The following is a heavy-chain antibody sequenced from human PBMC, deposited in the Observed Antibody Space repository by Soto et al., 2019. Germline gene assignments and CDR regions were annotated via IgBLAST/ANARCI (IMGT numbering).Heavy chain of an antibody. CDR2: IYYSGFT. V-gene: IGHV4-39*01. CDR3: ARRREGGEGFPKPTHSGY. J-gene: IGHJ4*02. Sequence: QLQLQESGPGLVKPSETLSLTCTVSGGSISSSSYYWGWIRQPPGKWLEWIGSIYYSGFTYYNPSLKSRVTISVDTSKIQFSLNLSSVTAADTAVYYCARRREGGEGFPKPTHSGYWGQGTLVTVSS. CDR1: GGSISSSSYY. D-gene: IGHD3-16*01.